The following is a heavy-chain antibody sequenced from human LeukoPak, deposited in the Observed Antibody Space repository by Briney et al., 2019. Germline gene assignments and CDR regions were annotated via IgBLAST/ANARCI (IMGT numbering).Heavy chain of an antibody. CDR1: GGSFSGYY. CDR2: INHSGST. V-gene: IGHV4-34*01. CDR3: ARDFASRYDSSFGGNY. D-gene: IGHD3-22*01. Sequence: PSETLSLTCAVYGGSFSGYYWSWIRQPPGKGLEWIGEINHSGSTNYNPSLKSRVTISVDTSKNQFSLKLSSVTAADTAVYYCARDFASRYDSSFGGNYWGQGTLVTVSS. J-gene: IGHJ4*02.